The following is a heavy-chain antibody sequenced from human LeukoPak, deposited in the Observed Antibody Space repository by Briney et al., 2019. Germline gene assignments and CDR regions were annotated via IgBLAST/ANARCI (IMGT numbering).Heavy chain of an antibody. CDR3: ARSPATSGWYGY. J-gene: IGHJ4*02. D-gene: IGHD6-19*01. V-gene: IGHV3-23*01. Sequence: GGSLRLSCAASGFTFSSNGMSWVRQAPGGGLEWVSSISDSSDNIYYADSVKGRFTISRDNSKNTLYLQMNSLRAEDTAVYYCARSPATSGWYGYWGQGTLVTVSS. CDR1: GFTFSSNG. CDR2: ISDSSDNI.